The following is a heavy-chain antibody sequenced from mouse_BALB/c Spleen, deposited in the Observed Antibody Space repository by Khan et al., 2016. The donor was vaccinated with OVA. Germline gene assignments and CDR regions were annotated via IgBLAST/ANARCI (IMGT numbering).Heavy chain of an antibody. V-gene: IGHV5-4*02. Sequence: EVELVESGGGLVKPGGSLKLSCAASGFTFSDYYMYWVRQTPEKRLEWVATISDGGSYTYFPDSVEGRFTISRDHAKKNLYLQLISLKSEDTAMYYCTRGGYGAFGYWGQGTLVTVSA. CDR1: GFTFSDYY. CDR2: ISDGGSYT. CDR3: TRGGYGAFGY. J-gene: IGHJ3*01. D-gene: IGHD2-14*01.